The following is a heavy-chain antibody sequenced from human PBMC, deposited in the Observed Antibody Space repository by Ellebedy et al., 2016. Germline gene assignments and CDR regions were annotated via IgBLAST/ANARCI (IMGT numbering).Heavy chain of an antibody. J-gene: IGHJ5*02. D-gene: IGHD3-10*01. CDR3: TRLGDTIRGGWYFDP. CDR2: IYPGDSDT. CDR1: GYSFNKYW. Sequence: GESLKISXKGSGYSFNKYWIGWVRQVPGKGLEYMGIIYPGDSDTRYSPSFQGQVTISADKSINTAYLQWSSLRASDNAIYYCTRLGDTIRGGWYFDPWGQGTLVTVSS. V-gene: IGHV5-51*01.